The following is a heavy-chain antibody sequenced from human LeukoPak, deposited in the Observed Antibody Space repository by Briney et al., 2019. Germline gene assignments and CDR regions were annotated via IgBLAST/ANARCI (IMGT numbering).Heavy chain of an antibody. CDR2: ISAYNSAYNGNT. J-gene: IGHJ4*02. D-gene: IGHD3-10*01. Sequence: GCSVNVSCKASGYTFINYGITWVRQAPGQGLEWMGWISAYNSAYNGNTHYALKLLGKVTMTTDTSTNTGYMELRSLRSDDTDVYYCAREYGSGSYTGIDYWGQGALVAASS. CDR1: GYTFINYG. CDR3: AREYGSGSYTGIDY. V-gene: IGHV1-18*01.